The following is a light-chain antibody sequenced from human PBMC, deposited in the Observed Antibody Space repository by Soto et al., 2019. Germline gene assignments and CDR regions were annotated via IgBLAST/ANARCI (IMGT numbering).Light chain of an antibody. CDR2: EVN. CDR1: SNDIGGYNY. V-gene: IGLV2-14*01. CDR3: SSYTTNHTRV. J-gene: IGLJ3*02. Sequence: QSALTQPASVSGSPGQSITCSCTGTSNDIGGYNYVSWFQHHPDKAPKLIIYEVNDRPSGVSNRFSGSESGNTASLTISGLQTEDEADYYCSSYTTNHTRVFGGGTKLTVL.